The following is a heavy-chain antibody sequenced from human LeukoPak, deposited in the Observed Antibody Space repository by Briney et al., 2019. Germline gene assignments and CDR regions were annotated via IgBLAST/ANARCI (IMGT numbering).Heavy chain of an antibody. CDR1: GFTFSSYG. J-gene: IGHJ5*02. D-gene: IGHD3-3*01. Sequence: GGSLRLSCAASGFTFSSYGMHWVRQAPGKGLEWVAFIRYDGSNKHYADSVKGRFTISRDNSKNTLYLQMNSLRAEDTAVYYCAKDDNDFWSGYYRSWGQGTLVTVSS. CDR2: IRYDGSNK. CDR3: AKDDNDFWSGYYRS. V-gene: IGHV3-30*02.